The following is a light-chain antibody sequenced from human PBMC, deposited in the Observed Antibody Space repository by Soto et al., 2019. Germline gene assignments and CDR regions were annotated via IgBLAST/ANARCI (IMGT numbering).Light chain of an antibody. Sequence: QSVLTQPPSASGTPGQRVTISCSGSRYNIGINFVDWYQQVPGTAPKLLIYENNQRPSGVPDRFSGSKSGTSASLAISGLRSDDEADYYCATWDDSLTGPVFGGGTKLTVL. V-gene: IGLV1-47*01. CDR1: RYNIGINF. CDR2: ENN. J-gene: IGLJ3*02. CDR3: ATWDDSLTGPV.